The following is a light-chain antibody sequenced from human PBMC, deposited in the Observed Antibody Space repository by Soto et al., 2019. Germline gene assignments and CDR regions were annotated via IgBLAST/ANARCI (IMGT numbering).Light chain of an antibody. J-gene: IGLJ3*02. CDR1: SSDVGSYNY. CDR3: SSYAGSNNWV. V-gene: IGLV2-8*01. Sequence: QSALTQPPSASGSPGQSVTISCTGTSSDVGSYNYVSWYQQHPGKAPKLMIYEVSKRPSGVPDRFSGSKSGTTASLTVSGLQAEDAADYYCSSYAGSNNWVFGGGTKLTVL. CDR2: EVS.